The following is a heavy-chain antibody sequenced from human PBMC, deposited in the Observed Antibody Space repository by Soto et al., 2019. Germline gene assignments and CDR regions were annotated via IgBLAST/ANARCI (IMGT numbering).Heavy chain of an antibody. J-gene: IGHJ6*02. CDR2: IKRKIDGEAT. Sequence: EVELVESGGGLVKPGGSLRLSCAASGFSFSNAWMNWVRQAPGKGLEWVGRIKRKIDGEATDYAGPVKGRFTVFRDDSKSALYLHMNSLKGDDTAVYYCTTGSVEGVWGQGTTVTVS. V-gene: IGHV3-15*07. CDR1: GFSFSNAW. CDR3: TTGSVEGV. D-gene: IGHD2-15*01.